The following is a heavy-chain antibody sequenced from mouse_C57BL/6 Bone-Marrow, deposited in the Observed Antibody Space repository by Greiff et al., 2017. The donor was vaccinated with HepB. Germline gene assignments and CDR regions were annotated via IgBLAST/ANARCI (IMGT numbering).Heavy chain of an antibody. J-gene: IGHJ2*01. CDR3: ARRGTGDFDY. CDR1: GYTFTDYY. CDR2: IYPGSGNT. Sequence: VQGVESGAELVRPGASVKLSCKASGYTFTDYYINWVKQRPGQGLEWIARIYPGSGNTYYNEKFKGKATLTAEKSSSTAYMQLSSLTSEDSAVYFCARRGTGDFDYWGQGTTLTVSS. V-gene: IGHV1-76*01. D-gene: IGHD4-1*01.